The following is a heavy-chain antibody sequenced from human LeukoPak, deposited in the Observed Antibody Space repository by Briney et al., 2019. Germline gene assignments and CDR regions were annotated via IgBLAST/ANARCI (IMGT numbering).Heavy chain of an antibody. CDR1: GFTFSSYA. CDR2: ISGSGGST. J-gene: IGHJ4*02. V-gene: IGHV3-23*01. D-gene: IGHD6-13*01. Sequence: GGSLRLSCAASGFTFSSYAMSWVRQAPGKGPEWGSAISGSGGSTYYADSVKGRFTISRDNSKNTLYLQMNSLRAEDTAVYYCAKYSSSWTSFDYWGQGTLVTVSS. CDR3: AKYSSSWTSFDY.